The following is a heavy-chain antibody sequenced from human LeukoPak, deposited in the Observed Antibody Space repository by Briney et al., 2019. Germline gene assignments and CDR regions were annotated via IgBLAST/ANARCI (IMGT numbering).Heavy chain of an antibody. D-gene: IGHD2-8*01. CDR2: ISDSGDYT. V-gene: IGHV3-23*01. Sequence: GGSLTLSCAGSGFTFSSNAMSWVRQAPGPGLEWVSVISDSGDYTSYADSVRGRFTISRDNSRNTLYLQMISLRPEDTAVYYCAKDTSIGKYCTNGVCSPFNYWGQGTLVTVSS. CDR3: AKDTSIGKYCTNGVCSPFNY. J-gene: IGHJ4*02. CDR1: GFTFSSNA.